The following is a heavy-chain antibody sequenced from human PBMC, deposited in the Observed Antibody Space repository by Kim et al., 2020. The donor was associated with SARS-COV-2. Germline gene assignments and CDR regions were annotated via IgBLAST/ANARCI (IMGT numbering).Heavy chain of an antibody. J-gene: IGHJ4*02. V-gene: IGHV3-30*18. CDR3: VKDRNRSWSFDY. CDR2: ISPDGKNK. CDR1: GFTLSENG. Sequence: GGSLRLSCAASGFTLSENGMHWVRQAPGKGLEWVSVISPDGKNKNNAYSVKGRFTISSETSKSMQYLQMNSLRPEDTAVYYCVKDRNRSWSFDYWGQGTLVTVSS. D-gene: IGHD6-13*01.